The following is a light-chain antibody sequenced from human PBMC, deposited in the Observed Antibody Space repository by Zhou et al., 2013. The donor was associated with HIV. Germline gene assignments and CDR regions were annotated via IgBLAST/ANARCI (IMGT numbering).Light chain of an antibody. J-gene: IGKJ1*01. V-gene: IGKV3-20*01. CDR2: GAS. CDR3: QQYGTSPT. Sequence: EVVMTQSPDTLSVSPGERVTLSCRASQSVGIHLAWYQQKPGQAPSLLIFGASSRATGIPDRFSGSGSGADFTLTISRLEAEDFAVYYCQQYGTSPTFGQGTKVQIK. CDR1: QSVGIH.